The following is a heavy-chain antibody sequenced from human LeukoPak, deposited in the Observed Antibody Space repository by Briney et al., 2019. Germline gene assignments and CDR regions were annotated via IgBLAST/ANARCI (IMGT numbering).Heavy chain of an antibody. CDR2: IDPNDCYT. Sequence: GESLKISCKGAGCSFTSYWISWVRQMPGKGLGGMGRIDPNDCYTNYSPSFQGHVTISADKSINTAYLQWRSLKPSDTAMYYCATYSDYDILTGYYVTDAFDIWGQGTMVTVSS. V-gene: IGHV5-10-1*01. D-gene: IGHD3-9*01. CDR1: GCSFTSYW. CDR3: ATYSDYDILTGYYVTDAFDI. J-gene: IGHJ3*02.